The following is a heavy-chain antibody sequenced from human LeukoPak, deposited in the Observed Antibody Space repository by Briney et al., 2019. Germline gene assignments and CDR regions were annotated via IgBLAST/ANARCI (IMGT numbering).Heavy chain of an antibody. CDR2: INANSGGT. Sequence: ASVKVSCKASGYTFTGYYMQWVRQAPGQGLEWMGWINANSGGTNYAQKFQGRVTMTRDTSITTAYMELSRLRSDDTAVYYCAKAMGGNFYLDYWGQGTLVTVSS. J-gene: IGHJ4*02. D-gene: IGHD4-23*01. CDR3: AKAMGGNFYLDY. CDR1: GYTFTGYY. V-gene: IGHV1-2*02.